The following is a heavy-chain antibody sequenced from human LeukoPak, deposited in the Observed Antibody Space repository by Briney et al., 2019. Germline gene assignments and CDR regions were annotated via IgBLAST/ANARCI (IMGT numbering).Heavy chain of an antibody. J-gene: IGHJ5*02. Sequence: PSETLSLTCTVSAGSISSYYWSWIRQPPGKGLEWIGYIYTSGSTNYNPSLKSRVTISVDTSKNQFSLKLSSVTAADTAVYYCARHQYYYGSGSYYIPWFDPWGQGTLVTVSS. V-gene: IGHV4-4*09. D-gene: IGHD3-10*01. CDR2: IYTSGST. CDR1: AGSISSYY. CDR3: ARHQYYYGSGSYYIPWFDP.